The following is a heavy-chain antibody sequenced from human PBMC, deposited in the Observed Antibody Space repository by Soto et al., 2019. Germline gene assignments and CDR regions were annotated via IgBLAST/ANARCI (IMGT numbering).Heavy chain of an antibody. CDR3: ARRSYGSGRGYYYGMDV. D-gene: IGHD3-10*01. Sequence: NPSETLSLTCTVSGGSISSSSYYWGWIRQPPGKGLEWIGSIYYSGSTYYNPSLKSRVTISVDTSKNQFSLKLSSVTAADTAVYYCARRSYGSGRGYYYGMDVWGQGTTVTVSS. CDR2: IYYSGST. V-gene: IGHV4-39*01. CDR1: GGSISSSSYY. J-gene: IGHJ6*02.